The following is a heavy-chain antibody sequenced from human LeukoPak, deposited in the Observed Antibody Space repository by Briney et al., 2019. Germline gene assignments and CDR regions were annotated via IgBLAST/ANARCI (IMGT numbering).Heavy chain of an antibody. D-gene: IGHD1-26*01. CDR3: ARGGRYSGSYLASEIG. CDR2: FDPEDGET. CDR1: GYTLTELS. Sequence: ASVKVSCKVSGYTLTELSMHWVRQAPGKGLEWMGGFDPEDGETIYAQKFQGRVTMTEDTSTDTAYMELRSLRSDDTAVYYCARGGRYSGSYLASEIGWGQGTMVTVSS. J-gene: IGHJ3*01. V-gene: IGHV1-24*01.